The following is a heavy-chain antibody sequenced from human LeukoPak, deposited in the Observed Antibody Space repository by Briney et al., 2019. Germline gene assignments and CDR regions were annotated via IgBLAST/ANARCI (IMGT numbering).Heavy chain of an antibody. CDR1: GFTFSNYW. D-gene: IGHD6-19*01. Sequence: PGGSLRLSCAASGFTFSNYWMHWVRQAPGKGLEWVSAIRGSSGSTYYADSVKGRFTISRDNSKNTLYLQMNSLSAEDTAVYYCAKGAEVAVAGIWPGLIGILFDYWGQGTLVTVSS. J-gene: IGHJ4*02. CDR2: IRGSSGST. CDR3: AKGAEVAVAGIWPGLIGILFDY. V-gene: IGHV3-23*01.